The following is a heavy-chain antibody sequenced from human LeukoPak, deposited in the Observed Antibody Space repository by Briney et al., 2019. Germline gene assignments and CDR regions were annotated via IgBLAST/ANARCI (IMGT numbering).Heavy chain of an antibody. CDR3: ARGYCSSTSCLDDY. CDR1: GYTFTSYD. J-gene: IGHJ4*02. V-gene: IGHV1-8*01. Sequence: ASVKVSCKASGYTFTSYDINWVRQATGQGLEWMGWMNPNSGNTGYAQKFQGRVTMTRNTSISTAYMELSSLRSEDTAVCYCARGYCSSTSCLDDYWGQGTLVTVSS. D-gene: IGHD2-2*01. CDR2: MNPNSGNT.